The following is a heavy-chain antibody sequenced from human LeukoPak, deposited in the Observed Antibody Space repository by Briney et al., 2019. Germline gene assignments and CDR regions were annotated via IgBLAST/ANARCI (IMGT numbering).Heavy chain of an antibody. V-gene: IGHV1-69*05. Sequence: SVKVSCKASGGTFSSYAISWVRQAPGQGLEWMGRIIPIFGTANYAQKFQGRVTITTDESTSTAYMELSSLRSEDTAVYYCAGTIYGSRDYYYYMDVWGKGTTVTVSS. CDR3: AGTIYGSRDYYYYMDV. D-gene: IGHD3-10*01. CDR1: GGTFSSYA. CDR2: IIPIFGTA. J-gene: IGHJ6*03.